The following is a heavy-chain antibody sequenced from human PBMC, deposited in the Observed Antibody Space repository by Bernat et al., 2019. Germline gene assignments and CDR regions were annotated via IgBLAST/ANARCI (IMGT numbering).Heavy chain of an antibody. J-gene: IGHJ4*02. Sequence: QVQLVESGGGVVQPGRSLRLSCAASGFTFSSYGMHWVRQAPGKGLEWVAVIWYDGSTKYYADSWKGRLPISRDNSKTTLYLQMNSLRAEDTAVYYCARAGITFGGGPFRPPGVHDYWGQGTLVTVSS. D-gene: IGHD3-16*01. CDR2: IWYDGSTK. CDR1: GFTFSSYG. V-gene: IGHV3-33*01. CDR3: ARAGITFGGGPFRPPGVHDY.